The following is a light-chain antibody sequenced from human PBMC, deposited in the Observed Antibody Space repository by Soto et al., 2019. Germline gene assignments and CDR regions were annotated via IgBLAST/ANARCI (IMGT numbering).Light chain of an antibody. V-gene: IGLV2-23*02. Sequence: QSALTQPASVSGSPGQSSTISCTGTSSDVGSYNLVSWYQQHPGKALKLMIYEVSKRPSGVSNRFSGSKSGNTASLTISELQAEDEADYYCCSYAGSSTPYVFGTGTKVTVL. CDR1: SSDVGSYNL. CDR2: EVS. J-gene: IGLJ1*01. CDR3: CSYAGSSTPYV.